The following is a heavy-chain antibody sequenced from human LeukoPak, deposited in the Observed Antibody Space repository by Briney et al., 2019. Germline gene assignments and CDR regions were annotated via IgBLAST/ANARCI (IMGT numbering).Heavy chain of an antibody. CDR2: IIPIFGTA. D-gene: IGHD2-21*01. V-gene: IGHV1-69*01. CDR3: VTLGWCGEAYGMDV. CDR1: GGTFSSYA. J-gene: IGHJ6*02. Sequence: SVKVSCKASGGTFSSYAISWVRQAPGQGLEWMGGIIPIFGTANYAQTFQSTVTITADESTSTAYIWLSSLRSENTPVYYCVTLGWCGEAYGMDVWGQGTTVTVSS.